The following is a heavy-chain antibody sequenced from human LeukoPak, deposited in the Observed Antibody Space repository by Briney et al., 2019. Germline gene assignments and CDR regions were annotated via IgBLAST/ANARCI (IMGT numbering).Heavy chain of an antibody. CDR2: IKHDASEK. J-gene: IGHJ4*02. CDR3: ARGYYDSNAQLFDY. Sequence: GGSLRLSCAASGFTFSSYGMHWVRQAPGKGLEWVANIKHDASEKYFMESLKGRFTISRDNAKNSLYLQMNSLRAEDTAVYYCARGYYDSNAQLFDYWGQGTLVTVSS. V-gene: IGHV3-7*01. CDR1: GFTFSSYG. D-gene: IGHD3-22*01.